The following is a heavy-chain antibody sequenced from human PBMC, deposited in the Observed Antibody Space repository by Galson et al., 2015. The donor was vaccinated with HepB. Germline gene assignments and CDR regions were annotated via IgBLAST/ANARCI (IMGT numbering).Heavy chain of an antibody. CDR1: GFTFSSYG. Sequence: SLRLSCAASGFTFSSYGMHWVRQAPGKGLEWVAVIWYDGTNKYYADSVKGRFTISRDNSKNTLDLQMNSLRAEDTAVYYCARDGYGRWYFDLWGRGTLVTVSS. CDR2: IWYDGTNK. J-gene: IGHJ2*01. D-gene: IGHD2-2*03. V-gene: IGHV3-33*08. CDR3: ARDGYGRWYFDL.